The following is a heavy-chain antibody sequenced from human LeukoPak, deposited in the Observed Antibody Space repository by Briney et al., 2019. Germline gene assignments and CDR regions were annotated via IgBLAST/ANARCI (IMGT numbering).Heavy chain of an antibody. D-gene: IGHD4-11*01. CDR1: GFISSSYW. CDR2: VKQDGSER. V-gene: IGHV3-7*01. Sequence: PGGSLRLSCAASGFISSSYWMSWVRQAPGKGLEWVANVKQDGSERYYGDSVKGRFTISRDNSKNTLYLQMNSLRAEDTAVYYCARVTTVTFPHWGQGTLVTVSS. J-gene: IGHJ4*02. CDR3: ARVTTVTFPH.